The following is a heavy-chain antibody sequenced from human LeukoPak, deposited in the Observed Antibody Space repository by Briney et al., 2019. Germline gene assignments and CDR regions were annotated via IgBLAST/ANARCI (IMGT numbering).Heavy chain of an antibody. J-gene: IGHJ4*02. CDR1: GGSISSINW. CDR3: VRNIVGANAFDY. Sequence: SETLSLTCAVSGGSISSINWWSWVRQPPGKGLEWIGEFYHGGNTNYNPSLKSRVSISVDKSKNQFSLKLNSVTAADTAVYYCVRNIVGANAFDYWGQGTLVTVSS. D-gene: IGHD1-26*01. CDR2: FYHGGNT. V-gene: IGHV4-4*02.